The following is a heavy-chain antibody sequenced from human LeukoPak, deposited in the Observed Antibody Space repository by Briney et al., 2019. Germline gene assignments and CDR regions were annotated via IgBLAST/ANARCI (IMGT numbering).Heavy chain of an antibody. D-gene: IGHD4-17*01. V-gene: IGHV4-59*08. CDR3: ARLEDYVLEY. CDR2: INYRGTT. Sequence: PSETLSLTCSVSGVSIGTYYWSWVRQPPGKGLEWIGYINYRGTTSCNPSLKSRVTISVDTSKNQFFLNLRSATAADTAVYYCARLEDYVLEYWGLGTLVTVSS. J-gene: IGHJ4*02. CDR1: GVSIGTYY.